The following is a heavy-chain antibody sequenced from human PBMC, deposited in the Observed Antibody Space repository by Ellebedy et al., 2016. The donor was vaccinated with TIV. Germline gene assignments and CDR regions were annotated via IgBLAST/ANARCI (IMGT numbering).Heavy chain of an antibody. Sequence: PGGSLRLSCAASGFRFSSHSMNWVRQAPGKGLEWVSYISSSSSTIYYADSVKGRLTISRDNAKNSLYLQMNSLRDEDTDVYYCARSEGYCSRTSCYAVIDEAFDIWGQGTMVTVSS. J-gene: IGHJ3*02. V-gene: IGHV3-48*02. CDR3: ARSEGYCSRTSCYAVIDEAFDI. CDR2: ISSSSSTI. CDR1: GFRFSSHS. D-gene: IGHD2-2*01.